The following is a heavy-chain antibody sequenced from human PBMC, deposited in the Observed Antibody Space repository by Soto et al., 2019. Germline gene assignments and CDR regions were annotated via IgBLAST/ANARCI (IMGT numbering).Heavy chain of an antibody. J-gene: IGHJ4*02. Sequence: QVQLQESGPGLVKPSQTLSLTCTVSGGSISSGGYYWSWIRQHPGKGLEWIGYIYYSGSTYHNPSLKSRVTKSVDTPKNQFALKLSSVTAADTAVYYCARGIGGVVATSFDYWGQGTLVTVSS. CDR2: IYYSGST. CDR1: GGSISSGGYY. D-gene: IGHD5-12*01. V-gene: IGHV4-31*03. CDR3: ARGIGGVVATSFDY.